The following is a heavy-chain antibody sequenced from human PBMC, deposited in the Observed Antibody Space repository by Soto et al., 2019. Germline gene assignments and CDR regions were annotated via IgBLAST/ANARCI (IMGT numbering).Heavy chain of an antibody. J-gene: IGHJ3*01. CDR3: AASVTTQGGFDV. CDR1: GFRVSAKY. CDR2: SYLGGYT. D-gene: IGHD4-17*01. V-gene: IGHV3-53*01. Sequence: PGGSLSLSCAASGFRVSAKYMIWVRQAPGKGLEWVSVSYLGGYTNRADPVKGRFTTSRDNVKSAVSLQMGSLRAEDTAVYDCAASVTTQGGFDVWGQGTEVTVS.